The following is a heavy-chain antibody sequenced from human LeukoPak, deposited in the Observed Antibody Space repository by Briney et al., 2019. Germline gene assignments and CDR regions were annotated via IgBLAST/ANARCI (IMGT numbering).Heavy chain of an antibody. CDR3: AKASDSSTAYVHFDY. Sequence: PGGSLRLSCAASGFTFSTYAMSWVRQAPGKGLEWVFAISGSGGTTYYADSVEGRFTISRDNSKNTLYLQMNSLRAEDTAVYYCAKASDSSTAYVHFDYWGQGALVTVSS. CDR1: GFTFSTYA. D-gene: IGHD6-13*01. CDR2: ISGSGGTT. J-gene: IGHJ4*02. V-gene: IGHV3-23*01.